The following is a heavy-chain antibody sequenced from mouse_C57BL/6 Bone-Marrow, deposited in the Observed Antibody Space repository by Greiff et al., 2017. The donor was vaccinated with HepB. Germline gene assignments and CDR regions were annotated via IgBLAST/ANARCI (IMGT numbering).Heavy chain of an antibody. CDR2: IDPSDSYT. V-gene: IGHV1-69*01. J-gene: IGHJ2*01. CDR3: ARWLYYFDY. D-gene: IGHD3-3*01. Sequence: QVQLQQPGAELVMPGASVKLSCKASGYTFTSYWMHWVKQRPGQGLEWIGEIDPSDSYTNYNQKFKDKSTLTVDKSSSTAYMQLSSLTSEDSAVYYCARWLYYFDYWGQGTTLTVSS. CDR1: GYTFTSYW.